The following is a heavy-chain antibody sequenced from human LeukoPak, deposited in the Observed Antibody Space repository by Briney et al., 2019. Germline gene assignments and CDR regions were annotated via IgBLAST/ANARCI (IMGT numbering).Heavy chain of an antibody. D-gene: IGHD5/OR15-5a*01. CDR2: INHSGST. CDR1: GGSFGGYY. J-gene: IGHJ4*02. V-gene: IGHV4-34*01. Sequence: PSETLSLTCAVYGGSFGGYYWSWIRQPPGKGLEWIGEINHSGSTNYNPSLKSRVTISVDTSKNQFSLKLSSVTAADTAVYYCARVDGVYVDSGRRKIDYWGQGTLVTVSS. CDR3: ARVDGVYVDSGRRKIDY.